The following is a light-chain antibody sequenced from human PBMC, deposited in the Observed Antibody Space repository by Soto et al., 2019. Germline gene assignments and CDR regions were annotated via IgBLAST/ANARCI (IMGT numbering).Light chain of an antibody. V-gene: IGLV2-14*01. Sequence: QSVLTQPASVSGSSGQSITISCSGTNSDIGSYNYVSWYQQHPGKAPKLIVFEVNNRPSGISDRFSGSKSGTTASLTISGLQTEDEADYYCCSFAGSSTVVFGGGTKLTVL. CDR3: CSFAGSSTVV. J-gene: IGLJ2*01. CDR2: EVN. CDR1: NSDIGSYNY.